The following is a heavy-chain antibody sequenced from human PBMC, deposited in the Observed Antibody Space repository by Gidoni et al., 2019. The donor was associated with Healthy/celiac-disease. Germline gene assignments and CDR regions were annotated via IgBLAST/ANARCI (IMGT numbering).Heavy chain of an antibody. CDR3: AREGSYGDYYYYYGMDV. J-gene: IGHJ6*02. V-gene: IGHV1-69*01. Sequence: QVQLVQSGAEVKKPGSSVKVPCKASGGTFSSYAISWVRQAPGQGLEWMGGIIPIFGTANYAQKFQGRVTITADESTSTAYMELSSLRSEDTAVYYCAREGSYGDYYYYYGMDVWGQGTTVTVSS. D-gene: IGHD4-17*01. CDR1: GGTFSSYA. CDR2: IIPIFGTA.